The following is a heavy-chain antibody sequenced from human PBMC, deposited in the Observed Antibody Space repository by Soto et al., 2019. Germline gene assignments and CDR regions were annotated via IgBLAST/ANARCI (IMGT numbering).Heavy chain of an antibody. J-gene: IGHJ4*02. CDR2: IDPSDSYI. V-gene: IGHV5-10-1*01. D-gene: IGHD1-7*01. CDR3: AIPLARTTPFDY. Sequence: GESLKISSQASGYPFTNYYIAWVRQVPGKGLEWMGRIDPSDSYIKYSPSFEGHVTMSVDKSISTAFLQWSRLEASDTAMYFCAIPLARTTPFDYWGQGSLVTVSS. CDR1: GYPFTNYY.